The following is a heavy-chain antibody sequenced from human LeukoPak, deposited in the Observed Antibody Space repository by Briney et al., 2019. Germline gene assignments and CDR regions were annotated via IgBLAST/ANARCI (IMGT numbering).Heavy chain of an antibody. Sequence: ASVKVSCKASGGTFSSYAISWVRQAPGQGLAWMGGIIPIFGTANYAQKFQGRVTITADESTSTAYMELSSLRSEDTAVYYCARGPEDDYVWGSLTGVDNWFDPWGQGTLVTVSS. V-gene: IGHV1-69*13. CDR3: ARGPEDDYVWGSLTGVDNWFDP. D-gene: IGHD3-16*01. CDR1: GGTFSSYA. J-gene: IGHJ5*02. CDR2: IIPIFGTA.